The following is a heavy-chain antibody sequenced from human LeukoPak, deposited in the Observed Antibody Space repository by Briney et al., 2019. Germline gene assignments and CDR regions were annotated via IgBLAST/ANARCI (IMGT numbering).Heavy chain of an antibody. J-gene: IGHJ4*02. D-gene: IGHD6-13*01. V-gene: IGHV1-8*02. CDR1: GGTFSSYA. Sequence: ASVKVSCTASGGTFSSYAISWVRQATGQGLEWMGWMNPNSGNTGYAQKFQGRVTMTRNTSISTAYMELSSLRSEDTAVYYCARGGYSSSYDFDYWGQGTLVTVSS. CDR2: MNPNSGNT. CDR3: ARGGYSSSYDFDY.